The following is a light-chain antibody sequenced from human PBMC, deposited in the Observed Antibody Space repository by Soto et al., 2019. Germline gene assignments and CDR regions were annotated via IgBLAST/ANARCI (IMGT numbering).Light chain of an antibody. V-gene: IGLV2-14*01. J-gene: IGLJ2*01. CDR2: EVS. Sequence: QSVLTQPASVSGSPGQSITISCTGTSSDVGGYNYVSWYQQHPGKAPQLMIFEVSNRSSGVSNRFSGSKSGNTASLTISGLQAEDEADYYCSSYTSSSTLVVFGGGTKLTVL. CDR3: SSYTSSSTLVV. CDR1: SSDVGGYNY.